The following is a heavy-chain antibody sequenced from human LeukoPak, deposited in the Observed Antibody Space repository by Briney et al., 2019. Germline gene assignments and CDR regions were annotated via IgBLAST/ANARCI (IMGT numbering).Heavy chain of an antibody. CDR2: IYTSGST. CDR1: GGSISSYY. V-gene: IGHV4-4*07. D-gene: IGHD1-1*01. Sequence: SETLSLTCTVSGGSISSYYWSWIRQPAGKGLEWIGRIYTSGSTNYNPSLKSRVTMPVDTPKNQFSLKLSSVTAADTAVYYCAREGGTPMRGGLFDYWGQGTLVTVSS. CDR3: AREGGTPMRGGLFDY. J-gene: IGHJ4*02.